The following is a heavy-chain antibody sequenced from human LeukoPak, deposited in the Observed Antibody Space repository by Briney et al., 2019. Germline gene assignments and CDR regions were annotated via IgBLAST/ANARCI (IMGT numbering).Heavy chain of an antibody. D-gene: IGHD1-14*01. V-gene: IGHV3-74*01. Sequence: GGSLRLSCAASGFTFSSYWMGWVRQVPGKGLVWVARINPGGSSITYADSVKGRFTISRDNAKNTLYLQMDSLRAEDTGVYYCARSNQADDYWGQGTLVTVSS. J-gene: IGHJ4*02. CDR2: INPGGSSI. CDR1: GFTFSSYW. CDR3: ARSNQADDY.